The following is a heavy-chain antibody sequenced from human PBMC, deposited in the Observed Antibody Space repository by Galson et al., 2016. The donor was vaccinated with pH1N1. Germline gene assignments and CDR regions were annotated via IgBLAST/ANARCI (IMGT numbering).Heavy chain of an antibody. J-gene: IGHJ4*02. V-gene: IGHV1-69*10. CDR3: ATERPCGGDCYFFEY. D-gene: IGHD2-21*01. CDR2: IIPTVGMV. CDR1: GDTFSRFS. Sequence: SVKVSCKGSGDTFSRFSITWVRQAPGQGLEWMGDIIPTVGMVQFAQHFQGRVSITSDKSTGTAYLELSSLRSEDTAVYYCATERPCGGDCYFFEYWGQGTLVTVAS.